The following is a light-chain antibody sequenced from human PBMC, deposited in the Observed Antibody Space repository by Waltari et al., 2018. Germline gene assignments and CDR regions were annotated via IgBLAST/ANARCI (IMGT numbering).Light chain of an antibody. CDR1: TSNLGTNY. CDR3: AAWDDSVSGLA. J-gene: IGLJ2*01. V-gene: IGLV1-47*01. CDR2: KND. Sequence: QSVLTQAPSVSATPGQSVTISCSGHTSNLGTNYVCWYQPLPGTAPKLLIMKNDQRPSGVPDRFSASKSGTSASLAISGLRSEDEADYYCAAWDDSVSGLAFGGGTKVTVL.